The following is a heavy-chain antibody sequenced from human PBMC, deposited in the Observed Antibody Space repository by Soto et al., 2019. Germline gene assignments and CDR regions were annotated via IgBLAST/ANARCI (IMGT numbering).Heavy chain of an antibody. V-gene: IGHV3-23*01. CDR3: ARGTGYNYFDY. CDR2: IDGGGGRT. Sequence: GGSLRLSCLASGFTFSSYAMTWVRQAPGKGLEWVSGIDGGGGRTYYTDSVKGRFTISRDNSKNTLYLQMNSLGPEDTALYYCARGTGYNYFDYWGKGALVTVSS. CDR1: GFTFSSYA. J-gene: IGHJ4*02. D-gene: IGHD3-9*01.